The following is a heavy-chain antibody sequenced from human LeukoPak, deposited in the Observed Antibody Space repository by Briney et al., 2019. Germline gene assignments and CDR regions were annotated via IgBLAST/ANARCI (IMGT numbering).Heavy chain of an antibody. J-gene: IGHJ4*02. V-gene: IGHV4-59*01. D-gene: IGHD6-13*01. Sequence: PSETLSLTCTVPGGSISSYYWSWIRQPPGKGLEWIGYIYYSGTTNYNPSLKSRVTISVDTSKNQFSLKLSSVTAADTAVYYCARGVYIAAAQYGYWGQGTLVTDSS. CDR2: IYYSGTT. CDR3: ARGVYIAAAQYGY. CDR1: GGSISSYY.